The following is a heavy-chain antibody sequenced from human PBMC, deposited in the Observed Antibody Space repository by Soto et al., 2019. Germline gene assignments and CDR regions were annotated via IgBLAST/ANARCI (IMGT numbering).Heavy chain of an antibody. CDR3: VRDGYCSSTSCRKRNWFDP. V-gene: IGHV1-18*01. Sequence: ALVKVSCKASGYTFTSYGISWVRQAPGQGLEWMGWISAYNGNTNYAQKLQGRVTMTTDTSTSTAYMELGSLRSDDTAVYYCVRDGYCSSTSCRKRNWFDPWGQGTLVTVSS. D-gene: IGHD2-2*03. CDR2: ISAYNGNT. CDR1: GYTFTSYG. J-gene: IGHJ5*02.